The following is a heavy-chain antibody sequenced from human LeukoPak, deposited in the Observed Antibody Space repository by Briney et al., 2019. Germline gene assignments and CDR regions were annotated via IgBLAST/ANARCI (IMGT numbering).Heavy chain of an antibody. J-gene: IGHJ5*02. CDR3: ARGGDSSSSERWFDP. CDR2: IYHSGST. D-gene: IGHD6-6*01. Sequence: PSETLSLTCAVSGYSISSGYYWGWIRQPPGKGLEWIGSIYHSGSTYYNPSLKSRVTISVDTSKNQFSLKLSSVTAADTAVYYCARGGDSSSSERWFDPWGQGTLATVSS. CDR1: GYSISSGYY. V-gene: IGHV4-38-2*01.